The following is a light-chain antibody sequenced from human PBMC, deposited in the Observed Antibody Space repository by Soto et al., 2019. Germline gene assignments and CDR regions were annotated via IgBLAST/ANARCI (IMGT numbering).Light chain of an antibody. V-gene: IGKV1-33*01. CDR2: DAY. CDR3: QQYDNMPLT. J-gene: IGKJ4*01. CDR1: HDIGNY. Sequence: DIQMTQSPSALSASVGDRVTITCQASHDIGNYLNWYQQKPGTAPALLIYDAYTLERGVPSRFSGSGFGTDFSFTIISLQPEDIATYYCQQYDNMPLTFGGGTKLEIK.